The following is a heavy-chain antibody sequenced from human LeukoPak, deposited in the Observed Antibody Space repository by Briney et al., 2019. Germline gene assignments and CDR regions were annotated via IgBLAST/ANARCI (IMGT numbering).Heavy chain of an antibody. Sequence: ASVKVSCKTSGYTFTRYYMHWVRQAPGQGLEWMGRINTISGDTKFAQKFQGRVTMTRDTSISTAYMELSSLRSDDTAVYYCARGTNQASSNSWYECWFDPWGQGTLVTVSS. J-gene: IGHJ5*02. D-gene: IGHD6-13*01. CDR1: GYTFTRYY. CDR3: ARGTNQASSNSWYECWFDP. CDR2: INTISGDT. V-gene: IGHV1-2*06.